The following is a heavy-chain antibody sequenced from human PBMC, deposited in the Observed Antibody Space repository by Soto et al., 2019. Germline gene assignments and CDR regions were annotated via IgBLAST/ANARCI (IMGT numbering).Heavy chain of an antibody. Sequence: SVKVSCKASGGTFSSYAISWVRQAPGQGLEWMGGIIPIFGTANYAQKFQGRVTITADKSTSTAYMELSSLRSEDTAVYYCARLGGKNYYYYGMDVWGQGTTVTVSS. CDR1: GGTFSSYA. J-gene: IGHJ6*02. CDR3: ARLGGKNYYYYGMDV. V-gene: IGHV1-69*06. CDR2: IIPIFGTA.